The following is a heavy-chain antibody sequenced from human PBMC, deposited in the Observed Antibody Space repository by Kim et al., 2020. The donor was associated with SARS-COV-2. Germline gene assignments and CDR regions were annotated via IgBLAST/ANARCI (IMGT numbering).Heavy chain of an antibody. D-gene: IGHD3-22*01. CDR1: GFTFSSYA. Sequence: GGSLRLSCAASGFTFSSYAMSWVRQAPGKGLEWVSAISGSGGSTYYADSVKGRFTISRDNSKNTLYLQMNSLRAEDTAVYYCAKLGGPYYYDSRVLPRPYGMDVWGQGTTVTVSS. CDR2: ISGSGGST. CDR3: AKLGGPYYYDSRVLPRPYGMDV. V-gene: IGHV3-23*01. J-gene: IGHJ6*02.